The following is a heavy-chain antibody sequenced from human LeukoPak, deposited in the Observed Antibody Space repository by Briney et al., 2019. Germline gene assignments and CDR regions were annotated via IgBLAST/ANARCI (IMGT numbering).Heavy chain of an antibody. Sequence: GPLRLSCAASGFTVSSNYVSWVRQVPGKGLELVSVIFTGGTTYYADSVRDRFTISRDNSKNTLFLQMNSLRAEDTAMYYCARAEICSRLHCSFDSWGQGTLVTVSS. J-gene: IGHJ4*02. CDR2: IFTGGTT. D-gene: IGHD2-15*01. V-gene: IGHV3-53*01. CDR3: ARAEICSRLHCSFDS. CDR1: GFTVSSNY.